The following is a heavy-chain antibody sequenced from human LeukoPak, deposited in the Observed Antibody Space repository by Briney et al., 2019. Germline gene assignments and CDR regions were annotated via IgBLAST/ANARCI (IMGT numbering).Heavy chain of an antibody. CDR1: GGSFSGYY. CDR3: ARGRPGYSYGSNYYYYYMDV. V-gene: IGHV4-34*01. CDR2: INHSGST. D-gene: IGHD5-18*01. Sequence: SETLSLTCAVYGGSFSGYYWSWIRQPPGKGLEWIGEINHSGSTNYNPSLKSRVTISVDTSKNQFSLKLSSVTAADTAVYYCARGRPGYSYGSNYYYYYMDVWGKGTTVTVSS. J-gene: IGHJ6*03.